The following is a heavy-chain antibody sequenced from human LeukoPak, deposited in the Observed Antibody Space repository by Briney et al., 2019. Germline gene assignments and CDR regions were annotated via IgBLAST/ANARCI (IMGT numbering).Heavy chain of an antibody. J-gene: IGHJ3*02. CDR3: ARQGWDYYDSRVGAFDI. D-gene: IGHD3-22*01. Sequence: SETLSLTCAVYGGSFSGYYWSWIRQPPGKGLEWIGEINHSGSTNYNPSLKSRVTISVDTSKNQFSLKLSSVTAADTAVYYCARQGWDYYDSRVGAFDIWGQGTMVTVSS. V-gene: IGHV4-34*01. CDR1: GGSFSGYY. CDR2: INHSGST.